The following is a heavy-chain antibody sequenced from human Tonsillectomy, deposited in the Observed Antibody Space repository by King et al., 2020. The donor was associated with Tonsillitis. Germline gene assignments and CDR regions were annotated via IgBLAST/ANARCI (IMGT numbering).Heavy chain of an antibody. CDR1: GGSFSGYY. D-gene: IGHD2-15*01. Sequence: VQLQQWGAGLLKPSETLSLTCAVYGGSFSGYYWNWIRQPPGKGLEWIGEINHSGSTNYNPSLKSRVTVSVDTSKNQFSLKLTSVTAADTAVYYCARGHAICIGGGWYAPPWGQGTLVTVSS. CDR3: ARGHAICIGGGWYAPP. V-gene: IGHV4-34*01. CDR2: INHSGST. J-gene: IGHJ5*02.